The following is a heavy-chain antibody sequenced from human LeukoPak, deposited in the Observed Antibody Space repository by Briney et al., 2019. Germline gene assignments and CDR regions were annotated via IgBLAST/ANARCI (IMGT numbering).Heavy chain of an antibody. CDR1: GYTFTSYG. V-gene: IGHV1-18*01. J-gene: IGHJ6*03. CDR2: ISAYNGNT. D-gene: IGHD2-2*01. CDR3: ARVPKVTCSSTSCTHYYYMDV. Sequence: ASVKVSCKASGYTFTSYGISWVRQAPGQGLEWMGWISAYNGNTNYAQKLQGRVTMTTDTSTSTAYMELRSLRSDDTAVYYCARVPKVTCSSTSCTHYYYMDVWGKGTTVTVSS.